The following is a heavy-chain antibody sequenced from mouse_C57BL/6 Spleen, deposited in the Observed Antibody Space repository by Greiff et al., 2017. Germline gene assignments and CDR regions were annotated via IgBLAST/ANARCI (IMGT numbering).Heavy chain of an antibody. Sequence: EVKLQESGGDLVKPGGSLKLSCAASGFTFSSYGMSWVRQTPDKRLEWVATISSGGSYTYYPDSVKGRFTISRDNAKNTLYLQMSSLKSEDTAMYYCASTYYYGSSFYYFDYWGQGTTLTVSS. CDR3: ASTYYYGSSFYYFDY. CDR2: ISSGGSYT. J-gene: IGHJ2*01. CDR1: GFTFSSYG. V-gene: IGHV5-6*01. D-gene: IGHD1-1*01.